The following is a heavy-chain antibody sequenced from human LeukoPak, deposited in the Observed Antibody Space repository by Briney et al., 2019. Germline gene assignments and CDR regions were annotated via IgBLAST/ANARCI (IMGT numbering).Heavy chain of an antibody. CDR2: INPNSGGT. D-gene: IGHD3-10*01. J-gene: IGHJ4*02. CDR3: ARDTDLWFGSIDY. V-gene: IGHV1-2*02. Sequence: ASVKVSCKASGYTFTGYYMHWVRQAPGQGLEWMGWINPNSGGTNYAQKFQGRVTMTRDTSISTAYMELSRLRSDHTAVYCCARDTDLWFGSIDYWGQGTLVTVSS. CDR1: GYTFTGYY.